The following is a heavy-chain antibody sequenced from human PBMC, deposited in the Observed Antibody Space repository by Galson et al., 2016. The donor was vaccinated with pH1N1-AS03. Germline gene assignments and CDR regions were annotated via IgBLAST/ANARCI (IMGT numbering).Heavy chain of an antibody. D-gene: IGHD6-19*01. Sequence: SLRLSCAASGFTFNNYWMTWVRRAPGKGLEWVANINGDGNVDQYADSVKGRFTISRDNGQNSVFLQMNSLRAEDAAVYFCARVMIGVTGDVLDRWGQGTLVTVSS. CDR1: GFTFNNYW. V-gene: IGHV3-7*01. CDR2: INGDGNVD. CDR3: ARVMIGVTGDVLDR. J-gene: IGHJ5*02.